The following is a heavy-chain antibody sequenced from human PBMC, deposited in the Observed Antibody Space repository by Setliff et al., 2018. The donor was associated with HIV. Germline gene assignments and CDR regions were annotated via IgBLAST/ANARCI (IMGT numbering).Heavy chain of an antibody. CDR1: GYSFSRYW. J-gene: IGHJ4*02. Sequence: PGESLKISCEGSGYSFSRYWIGWVRQMPGKGLEWMGVIYPGDSSSKYSPSFQGQVTISVDTSISTAYLQWNSLKASDTAIYYCARHPIHTYGYGAFDFWGQGTLVTVSS. CDR3: ARHPIHTYGYGAFDF. CDR2: IYPGDSSS. V-gene: IGHV5-51*01. D-gene: IGHD5-18*01.